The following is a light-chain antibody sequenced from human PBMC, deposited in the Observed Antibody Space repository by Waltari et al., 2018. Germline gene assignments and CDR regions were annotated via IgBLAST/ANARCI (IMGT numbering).Light chain of an antibody. J-gene: IGLJ3*02. CDR3: YSTDSSGNHWV. CDR1: ALPKKY. CDR2: EDS. Sequence: SYELTQPPSVSVSPGQTARITCSGDALPKKYAYWYQQKSGQAPVLVIYEDSKRPSGSPERFSGSSPGTMATLTISGAQVEDEADYYCYSTDSSGNHWVFGGGTKLTVL. V-gene: IGLV3-10*01.